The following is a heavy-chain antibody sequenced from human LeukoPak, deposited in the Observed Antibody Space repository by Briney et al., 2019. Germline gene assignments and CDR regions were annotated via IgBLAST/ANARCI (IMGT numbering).Heavy chain of an antibody. Sequence: GGSLRLSCAASGFTYSSYGMTWVRQAPGRGLEWVSGISGSGSRTDYADSVKGRFTISRDNAKNTLYLQMNSLRAEDTAAYYCAKGSREWELLDAFDIWGQGTMVTVSS. D-gene: IGHD1-26*01. CDR2: ISGSGSRT. J-gene: IGHJ3*02. V-gene: IGHV3-23*01. CDR1: GFTYSSYG. CDR3: AKGSREWELLDAFDI.